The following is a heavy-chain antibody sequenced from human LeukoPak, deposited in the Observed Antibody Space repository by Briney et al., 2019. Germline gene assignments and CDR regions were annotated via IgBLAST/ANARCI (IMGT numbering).Heavy chain of an antibody. J-gene: IGHJ4*02. CDR1: GFTFSSYA. Sequence: GGSLRLSCAASGFTFSSYAMHWVRQAPGKGLEWVAVISYDGSNKYYADSVKGRFTVSRDNSKNTLYLQMNSLRAEDTAVYYCARVYSGDYWGQGTLVTVSS. V-gene: IGHV3-30-3*01. CDR3: ARVYSGDY. CDR2: ISYDGSNK. D-gene: IGHD2-15*01.